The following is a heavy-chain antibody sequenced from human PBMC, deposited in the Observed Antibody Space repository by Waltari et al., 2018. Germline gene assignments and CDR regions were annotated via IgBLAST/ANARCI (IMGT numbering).Heavy chain of an antibody. CDR2: IYHSGRP. J-gene: IGHJ4*02. Sequence: QVQLQESGPGLVKPSETLSLTCAVSGYSISSGYYWGWIRQPPGKGLEWIGSIYHSGRPYYNPSLKSRVTISVDTSKNQFSLKLSSVTAADTAVYYCARLAVAKRPPYFDYWGQGTLVTVSS. V-gene: IGHV4-38-2*01. CDR1: GYSISSGYY. D-gene: IGHD6-19*01. CDR3: ARLAVAKRPPYFDY.